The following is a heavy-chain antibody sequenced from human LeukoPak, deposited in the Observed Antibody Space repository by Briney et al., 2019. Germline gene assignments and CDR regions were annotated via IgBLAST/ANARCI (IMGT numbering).Heavy chain of an antibody. CDR3: ASDLGYCSGGSCYI. CDR2: IIPIFGTA. J-gene: IGHJ4*02. CDR1: GGTFSSYA. Sequence: SVKVSCKASGGTFSSYAISWVRQAPGQGLEWMGRIIPIFGTANYAQKFQGRVTITTDESTSTAYMELSSLRSEDTAVYYCASDLGYCSGGSCYIWGQGTLVTVSS. D-gene: IGHD2-15*01. V-gene: IGHV1-69*05.